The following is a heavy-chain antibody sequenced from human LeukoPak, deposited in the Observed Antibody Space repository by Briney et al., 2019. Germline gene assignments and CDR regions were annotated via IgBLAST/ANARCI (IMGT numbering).Heavy chain of an antibody. Sequence: PSETLSLTRALYGGSFRGYYWSWIRQPPGRGLAWMGEINHSGNTHYNPSLKTRVNISVDTSKNQFSLKLSSVTAADTAVYYCASQPSVVPAPMRRYNWFDPWGQGTLVTVSS. CDR1: GGSFRGYY. V-gene: IGHV4-34*01. CDR3: ASQPSVVPAPMRRYNWFDP. D-gene: IGHD2-2*01. CDR2: INHSGNT. J-gene: IGHJ5*02.